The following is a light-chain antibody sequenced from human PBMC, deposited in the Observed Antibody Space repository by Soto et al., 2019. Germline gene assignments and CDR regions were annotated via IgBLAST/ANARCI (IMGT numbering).Light chain of an antibody. CDR2: GNR. V-gene: IGLV1-40*01. J-gene: IGLJ1*01. Sequence: QSVLTQPPSVSGAPGQRVTISCTGNSSNLGAGYDVHWYQQLPGAAPKLVIFGNRNRPSGVPERFSGSNSGNTATLTISRVEVGDEADYYCQVWHSTNDHYVFGTGTKVTVL. CDR3: QVWHSTNDHYV. CDR1: SSNLGAGYD.